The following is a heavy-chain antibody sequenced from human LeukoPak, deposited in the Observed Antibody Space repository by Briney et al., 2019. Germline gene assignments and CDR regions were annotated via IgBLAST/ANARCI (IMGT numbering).Heavy chain of an antibody. CDR3: ARYGSVWFGSLRY. Sequence: SETLSLTCTVSGGSISSYFWTWIRQPAGMGLEWIGRIYTSGSTNYKPSLKSRVTMSVDTSKNQFSLKLSSVTAADTAVYYCARYGSVWFGSLRYWGQGTLVTVSS. V-gene: IGHV4-4*07. CDR1: GGSISSYF. J-gene: IGHJ4*02. D-gene: IGHD3-10*01. CDR2: IYTSGST.